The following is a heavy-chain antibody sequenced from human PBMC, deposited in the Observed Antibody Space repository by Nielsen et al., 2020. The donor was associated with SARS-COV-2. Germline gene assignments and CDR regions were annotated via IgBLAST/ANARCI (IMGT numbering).Heavy chain of an antibody. Sequence: GGSLRLSCAASGFTFDDYAMHWVRQAPGKGLEWVSGISWNSGSIGYADSVKGRFTISRDNAKNTLYLQMNSLRAEDTAVYYCARDWWQQLNPFGMDVWGQGTTVTVSS. CDR1: GFTFDDYA. CDR3: ARDWWQQLNPFGMDV. J-gene: IGHJ6*02. V-gene: IGHV3-9*01. CDR2: ISWNSGSI. D-gene: IGHD6-13*01.